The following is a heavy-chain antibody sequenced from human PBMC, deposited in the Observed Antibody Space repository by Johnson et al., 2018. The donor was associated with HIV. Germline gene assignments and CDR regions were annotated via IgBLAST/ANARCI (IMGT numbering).Heavy chain of an antibody. V-gene: IGHV3-20*04. D-gene: IGHD1-26*01. CDR3: ARGAPSENYYVDAFDL. CDR2: ISWHGAYT. CDR1: GFTFDDYY. J-gene: IGHJ3*01. Sequence: MQLVESGGGVVRPGGSLRLSCAASGFTFDDYYMTWVRQAPGKGLEWVSGISWHGAYTSCADSVKVRFTISRDNSRNTLYLQMSSLRAEDTAVYYCARGAPSENYYVDAFDLWGQGTMVIVSS.